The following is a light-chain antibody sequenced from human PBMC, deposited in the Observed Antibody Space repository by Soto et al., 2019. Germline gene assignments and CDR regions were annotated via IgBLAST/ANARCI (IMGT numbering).Light chain of an antibody. Sequence: DIQMTQSPSTLSASVGDRVTIACRASQSISTWLAWYQQKPRKAPKLLIYDASSLESGAPSRFSGSGSGTEFTLTISSLQPEDFASYYCQQYNSYSTFGQGTKVDI. CDR3: QQYNSYST. CDR1: QSISTW. J-gene: IGKJ1*01. CDR2: DAS. V-gene: IGKV1-5*01.